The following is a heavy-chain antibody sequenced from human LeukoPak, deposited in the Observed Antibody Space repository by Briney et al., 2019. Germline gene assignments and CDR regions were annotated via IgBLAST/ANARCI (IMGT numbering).Heavy chain of an antibody. CDR1: GFTFSTYG. CDR2: IWYDGSRK. D-gene: IGHD5-18*01. Sequence: GASVRLSCAASGFTFSTYGMHWVRQAPGKGLEWVAIIWYDGSRKYYADTVKGRFTISRDNSKNTLYFQMNGLRVEDTAVYYCTRWGASSSYGSPHFDYWGQGTLVSVSS. V-gene: IGHV3-33*01. J-gene: IGHJ4*02. CDR3: TRWGASSSYGSPHFDY.